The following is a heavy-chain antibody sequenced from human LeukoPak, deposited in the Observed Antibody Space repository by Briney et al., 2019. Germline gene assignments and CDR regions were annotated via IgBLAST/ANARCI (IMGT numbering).Heavy chain of an antibody. CDR2: ISGTTTSI. Sequence: PGGSLRLSCAASGFTFGDHYMIWIRQAPGKGLEWVSYISGTTTSIYYVDSVKGRFTISRDNSKDSLYLQMNSLRVDDTAVYDCAANPTRIDAFKLWGQGTMVTVSS. CDR1: GFTFGDHY. V-gene: IGHV3-11*01. J-gene: IGHJ3*01. D-gene: IGHD4-11*01. CDR3: AANPTRIDAFKL.